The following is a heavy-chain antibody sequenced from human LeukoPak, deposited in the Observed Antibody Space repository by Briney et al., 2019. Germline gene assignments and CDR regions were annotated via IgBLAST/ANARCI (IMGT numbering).Heavy chain of an antibody. CDR2: ISSSSSTI. V-gene: IGHV3-48*01. J-gene: IGHJ5*02. D-gene: IGHD6-19*01. CDR3: TKDQVAGYNWFDR. CDR1: GFTFSSYS. Sequence: PGGSLRLSCAASGFTFSSYSMNWVRQAPGKGLEWVSYISSSSSTIYYADSVKGRFTISRDNSKNTLYLQMNSLRVEDTAVYYCTKDQVAGYNWFDRWGQGTLVTVSS.